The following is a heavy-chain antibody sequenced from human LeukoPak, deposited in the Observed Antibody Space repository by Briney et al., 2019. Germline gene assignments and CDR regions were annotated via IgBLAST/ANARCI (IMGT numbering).Heavy chain of an antibody. Sequence: PSETLSLTCTVSGGSISSYYWSWIRQPPGKGLEWIGYIYYSGSTYYNPSLKSRVTISVDTSKNQFSLKLSSVTAADTAVYYCARGNRSYRPFDYWGQGTLVTVSS. CDR3: ARGNRSYRPFDY. CDR2: IYYSGST. CDR1: GGSISSYY. V-gene: IGHV4-59*12. D-gene: IGHD3-16*02. J-gene: IGHJ4*02.